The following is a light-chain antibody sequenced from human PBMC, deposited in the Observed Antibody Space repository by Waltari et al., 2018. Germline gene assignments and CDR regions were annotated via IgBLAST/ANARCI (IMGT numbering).Light chain of an antibody. Sequence: EIVLTPSPGPLSLSPGERATLSCRASQSVGRTFAWYQQKPGQAPRLLIYAASNRATGIPDRFSGSGSGTDFSLTISRLEPEDVAVYYCQHYVRLPATFGQGTKVAIK. CDR3: QHYVRLPAT. CDR2: AAS. CDR1: QSVGRTF. J-gene: IGKJ1*01. V-gene: IGKV3-20*01.